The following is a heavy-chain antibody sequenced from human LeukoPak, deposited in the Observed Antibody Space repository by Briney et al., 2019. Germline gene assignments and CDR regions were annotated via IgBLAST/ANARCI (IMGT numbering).Heavy chain of an antibody. J-gene: IGHJ6*02. CDR3: ARGRYSGYDYYYYGMDV. Sequence: GGSLRLSCAASGFTLSNYGMHWVRQAPGKGLEWVAVIWYDGRNKYYADSVKGRFTISRDNSKNTLYLQMNSLRAEDTAVYYCARGRYSGYDYYYYGMDVWGQGTTVSVSS. V-gene: IGHV3-33*01. D-gene: IGHD5-12*01. CDR1: GFTLSNYG. CDR2: IWYDGRNK.